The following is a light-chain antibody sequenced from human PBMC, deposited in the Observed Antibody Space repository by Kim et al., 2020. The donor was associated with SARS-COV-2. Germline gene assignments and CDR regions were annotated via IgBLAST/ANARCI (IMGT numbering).Light chain of an antibody. V-gene: IGLV2-14*03. CDR1: SSDVGGYNY. CDR3: SSYTTSTTI. J-gene: IGLJ2*01. Sequence: PGQSITISCTGNSSDVGGYNYVSWYQHLPGKAPKLMIYDVSKRPSGVSNRFSGSKSGNTASLTISGLQSDDEADYYCSSYTTSTTIFGGGTQLTVL. CDR2: DVS.